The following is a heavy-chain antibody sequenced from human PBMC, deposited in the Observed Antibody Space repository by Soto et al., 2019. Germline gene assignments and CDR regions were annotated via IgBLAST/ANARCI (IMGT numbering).Heavy chain of an antibody. CDR3: AREWAQHRGGFDD. D-gene: IGHD1-26*01. J-gene: IGHJ4*02. V-gene: IGHV4-34*01. CDR2: INHSGST. CDR1: GGSFSGYY. Sequence: QVQLQQWGAGRLKPSETLSLTCAVYGGSFSGYYWSWIRQPPGKGLEWIGEINHSGSTNYTPPIKGRVTISVDTSKNQFSLKLKSVTAAYTAVYYWAREWAQHRGGFDDLGQGTLVTVSS.